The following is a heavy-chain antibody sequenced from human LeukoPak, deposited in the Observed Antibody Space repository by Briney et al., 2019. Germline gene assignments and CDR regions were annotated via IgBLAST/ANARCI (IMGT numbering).Heavy chain of an antibody. Sequence: SETLSLTCTVSGGSISSSSYYWGWLRQPPGKGLEWIGSIYYSGSTYYNPSLKSRVTISVDTSKNQFSLKLSSVTAADTAVYYCARQYGGNYFDYWGQGTLVTVSS. CDR3: ARQYGGNYFDY. D-gene: IGHD4/OR15-4a*01. V-gene: IGHV4-39*01. CDR2: IYYSGST. CDR1: GGSISSSSYY. J-gene: IGHJ4*02.